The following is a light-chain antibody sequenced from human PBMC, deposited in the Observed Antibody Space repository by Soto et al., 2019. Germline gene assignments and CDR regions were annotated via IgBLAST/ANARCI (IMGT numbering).Light chain of an antibody. CDR1: QGISTY. J-gene: IGKJ1*01. CDR2: AAS. CDR3: LQDYSFPWT. V-gene: IGKV1-6*01. Sequence: IQMTQSPSSLSASVGDRVTITCRASQGISTYLNWYQQKPGKAPKLLIYAASSLQSGVPSRFSGSGSGTDFTLTISSLQPEDFATYYCLQDYSFPWTFGQGTKVDIK.